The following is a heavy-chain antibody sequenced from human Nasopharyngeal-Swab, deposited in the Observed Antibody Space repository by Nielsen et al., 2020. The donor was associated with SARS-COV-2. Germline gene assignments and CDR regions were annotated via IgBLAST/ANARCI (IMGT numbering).Heavy chain of an antibody. Sequence: SETLSLTCTVSNGSISSYYWTWIRQPPGKGLEWIGFIHPSGSTNHNPSLKSRITMSVDTSKNQVSLKLNSVTAADTAVYYCASCRTSITIFGVVIRNGMDVWGQGTTVTVSS. D-gene: IGHD3-3*01. CDR2: IHPSGST. J-gene: IGHJ6*02. CDR1: NGSISSYY. V-gene: IGHV4-4*08. CDR3: ASCRTSITIFGVVIRNGMDV.